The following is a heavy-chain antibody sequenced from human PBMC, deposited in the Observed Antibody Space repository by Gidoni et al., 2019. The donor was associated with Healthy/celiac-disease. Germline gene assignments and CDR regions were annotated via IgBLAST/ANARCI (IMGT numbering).Heavy chain of an antibody. CDR3: AKDMGSSGWYGDFDY. CDR2: ISWNSGSI. J-gene: IGHJ4*02. V-gene: IGHV3-9*01. Sequence: EVPLVESGGGLVQPGRSLILSCPASGFTFDDYAMHWVRQAPGKGLGWVSGISWNSGSIGYADSVKGRFTISRDNAKNSLYLQMNSLRAEDTALYYCAKDMGSSGWYGDFDYWGQGTLVTVSS. D-gene: IGHD6-19*01. CDR1: GFTFDDYA.